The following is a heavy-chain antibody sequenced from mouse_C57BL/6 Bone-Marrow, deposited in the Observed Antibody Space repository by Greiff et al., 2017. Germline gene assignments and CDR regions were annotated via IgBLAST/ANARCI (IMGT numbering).Heavy chain of an antibody. CDR2: IDPSDSYT. CDR1: GYTFTSYW. Sequence: QVQLQQPGAELVKPGASVKLSCKASGYTFTSYWMQWVKQRPGKGLEWIGEIDPSDSYTNYNQKFKGKATLTVDTSSSTAYMQLSSLTSEDSAVYYCARRGYDSYWGQGTLVTVSA. CDR3: ARRGYDSY. D-gene: IGHD2-4*01. J-gene: IGHJ3*01. V-gene: IGHV1-50*01.